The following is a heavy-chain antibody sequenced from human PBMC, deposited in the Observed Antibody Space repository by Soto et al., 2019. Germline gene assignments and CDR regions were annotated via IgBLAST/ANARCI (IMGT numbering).Heavy chain of an antibody. CDR2: ISFDGSKK. CDR3: AKDSMVDYYGMDV. CDR1: GFTFSSFG. V-gene: IGHV3-30*18. J-gene: IGHJ6*02. D-gene: IGHD2-15*01. Sequence: GGSLRLSCAASGFTFSSFGMHWVRQAPGKGLEWVAVISFDGSKKYYADSVKGRFTISRDNSKNTLFLQMNSLRAEDTAVYYCAKDSMVDYYGMDVWGQGTTVTVSS.